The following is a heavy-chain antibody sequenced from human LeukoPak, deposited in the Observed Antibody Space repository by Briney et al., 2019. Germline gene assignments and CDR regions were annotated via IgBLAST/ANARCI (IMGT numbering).Heavy chain of an antibody. J-gene: IGHJ6*03. V-gene: IGHV3-23*01. D-gene: IGHD2-8*02. CDR3: SKAPPVSCTGALCYYLDV. Sequence: GGSLRLSCAASGFSFSDYALGWVRQAPGKGLEWVSADSARDSSKYYADSVKGRFTIFRDNSMNTVYLQMNNVRVDDTAVYYCSKAPPVSCTGALCYYLDVWGKGTTVTVSS. CDR2: DSARDSSK. CDR1: GFSFSDYA.